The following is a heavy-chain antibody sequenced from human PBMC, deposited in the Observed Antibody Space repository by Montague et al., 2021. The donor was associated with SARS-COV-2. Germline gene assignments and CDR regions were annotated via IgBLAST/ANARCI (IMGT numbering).Heavy chain of an antibody. CDR3: ARLKVAPNGGWNWFDP. CDR1: GGSISSGGFS. D-gene: IGHD6-19*01. J-gene: IGHJ5*02. CDR2: IFHTGTP. Sequence: SETLSLTCSLSGGSISSGGFSWSWIRQPPGKGLEWIGHIFHTGTPHYSPSLKSRVTISIDRSKNQFSLNLDSVTAADTAVDYCARLKVAPNGGWNWFDPWGQGILVTVSS. V-gene: IGHV4-30-2*01.